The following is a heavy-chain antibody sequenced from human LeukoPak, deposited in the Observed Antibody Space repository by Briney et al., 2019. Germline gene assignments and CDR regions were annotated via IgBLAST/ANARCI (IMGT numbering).Heavy chain of an antibody. CDR3: AIHYGDYEGGMDV. Sequence: PGGSLRLSCAASGFTFSSYGVHWVRQAPGKGLEWFSAISGSGGSTYYADSVKGRFTISRDNSKNTLYLQMNSLRAEDTAVYYCAIHYGDYEGGMDVWGQGTTVTVSS. CDR1: GFTFSSYG. CDR2: ISGSGGST. J-gene: IGHJ6*02. V-gene: IGHV3-23*01. D-gene: IGHD4-17*01.